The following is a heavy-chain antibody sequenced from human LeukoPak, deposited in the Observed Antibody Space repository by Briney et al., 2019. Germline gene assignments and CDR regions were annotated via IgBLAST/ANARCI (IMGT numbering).Heavy chain of an antibody. CDR3: ARDCSSTSCSYYYMDV. Sequence: ASVKVSCKASGYTFTSYGISWVRQASGQGLEWMGWISAYNGNTNYAQKLQGRVTMTTDTSTSTAYMELRSLRSDDTAVYYCARDCSSTSCSYYYMDVWGKGTTVTVSS. CDR2: ISAYNGNT. V-gene: IGHV1-18*01. CDR1: GYTFTSYG. J-gene: IGHJ6*03. D-gene: IGHD2-2*01.